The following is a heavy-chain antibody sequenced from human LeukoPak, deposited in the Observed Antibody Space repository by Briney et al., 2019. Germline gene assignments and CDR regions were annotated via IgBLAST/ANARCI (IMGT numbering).Heavy chain of an antibody. Sequence: PSETLSLTCTVSGGSISGYYWSWIRQPAGKGLEWIGRIYTSGSTNYNPSLKGRVTMSVDTSKNQFSLKLSSVTAADTAVYYCARASPTTNKGAYGWFDPWGQGTLVTVSS. CDR3: ARASPTTNKGAYGWFDP. CDR2: IYTSGST. V-gene: IGHV4-4*07. J-gene: IGHJ5*02. CDR1: GGSISGYY. D-gene: IGHD1-14*01.